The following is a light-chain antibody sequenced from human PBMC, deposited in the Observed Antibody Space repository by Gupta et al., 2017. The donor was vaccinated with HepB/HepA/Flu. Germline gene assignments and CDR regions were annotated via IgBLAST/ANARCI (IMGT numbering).Light chain of an antibody. CDR3: QQYAGSPFT. Sequence: EIVLPQSPGTLSLSSVERATLSCRASQSLSSSYLAWYQQKPGKAPSLLIYGASSRDTGIPYRFSGSGSGTDFTLTISSLEPEDFAIYYCQQYAGSPFTFGPGTKVDIK. J-gene: IGKJ3*01. CDR2: GAS. V-gene: IGKV3-20*01. CDR1: QSLSSSY.